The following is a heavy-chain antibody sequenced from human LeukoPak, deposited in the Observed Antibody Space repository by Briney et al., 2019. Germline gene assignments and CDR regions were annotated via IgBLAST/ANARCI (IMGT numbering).Heavy chain of an antibody. V-gene: IGHV4-4*07. Sequence: PSETLSLTCTVSGGSISSYYWSWIRQPAGKGLEWIGRIYTSGSTNYNPSLKSRVTMSVDTSKNPFSLKLSSVTAAETAVYYCARSVIGRSGYLSLGYFDLWGRGTLVTVSS. J-gene: IGHJ2*01. D-gene: IGHD3-22*01. CDR1: GGSISSYY. CDR3: ARSVIGRSGYLSLGYFDL. CDR2: IYTSGST.